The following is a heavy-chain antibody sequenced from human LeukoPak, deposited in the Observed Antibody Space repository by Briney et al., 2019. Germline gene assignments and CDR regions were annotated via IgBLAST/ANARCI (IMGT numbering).Heavy chain of an antibody. CDR3: ARGLTRYLLGCRWFDP. Sequence: GGSLRLSCAASGFTFDDYGMSWVRQAPGKGLEWVSGINWNGGSTGYADSVKGRFTISRDNVKNFFYLQMNSLRVEDTALYYCARGLTRYLLGCRWFDPWGQGTLVTVSS. J-gene: IGHJ5*02. CDR1: GFTFDDYG. V-gene: IGHV3-20*04. CDR2: INWNGGST. D-gene: IGHD2-8*01.